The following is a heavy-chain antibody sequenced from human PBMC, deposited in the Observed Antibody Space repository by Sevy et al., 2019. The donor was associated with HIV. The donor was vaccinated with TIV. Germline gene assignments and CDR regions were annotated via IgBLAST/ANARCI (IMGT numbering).Heavy chain of an antibody. D-gene: IGHD3-9*01. V-gene: IGHV3-48*02. Sequence: GGYLRLSCAASGFTFSSYSMNWVRQAPGKGLEWVSYISSSSSTIYYADSVKGRFTISRDNAKNSLYLQMNSLRDEDTAVYYCASFQTYDILTGYSYAFDIWGQGTMVTVSS. CDR2: ISSSSSTI. J-gene: IGHJ3*02. CDR1: GFTFSSYS. CDR3: ASFQTYDILTGYSYAFDI.